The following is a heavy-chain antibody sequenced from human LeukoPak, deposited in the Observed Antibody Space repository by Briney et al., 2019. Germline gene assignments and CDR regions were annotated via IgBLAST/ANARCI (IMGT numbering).Heavy chain of an antibody. CDR3: ARGRGGSSWY. J-gene: IGHJ4*02. D-gene: IGHD6-13*01. CDR2: INHSGST. CDR1: GGSFSGYY. V-gene: IGHV4-34*01. Sequence: PSETLPLTCAVYGGSFSGYYWSWIRQPPGKGLEWIGEINHSGSTNYNPSLKSRVTISVDTSKNQFSLKLSSVTAADTAVYYCARGRGGSSWYWGQGTLVTVSS.